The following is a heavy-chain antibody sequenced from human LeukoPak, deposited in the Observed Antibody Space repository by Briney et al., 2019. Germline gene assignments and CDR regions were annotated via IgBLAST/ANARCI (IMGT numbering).Heavy chain of an antibody. V-gene: IGHV3-23*01. D-gene: IGHD4-17*01. CDR2: ISPTGSTI. Sequence: PGGSLRLSCAASGFTLSSYSMNWVRQAPGKGPEWVSYISPTGSTIYYADSVKGRFTISRDNSKNTLYLQMNSLRAEDTAVYYCAKETPTVTSLDYWGQGTLVTVSS. CDR3: AKETPTVTSLDY. J-gene: IGHJ4*02. CDR1: GFTLSSYS.